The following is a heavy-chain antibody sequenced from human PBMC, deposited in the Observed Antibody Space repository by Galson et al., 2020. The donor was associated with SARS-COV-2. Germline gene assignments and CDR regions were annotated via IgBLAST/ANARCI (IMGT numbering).Heavy chain of an antibody. CDR3: AAVAGGNYYYYGMDV. V-gene: IGHV3-30*04. Sequence: GESLKISCAASGFTFSSYAMHWVRQAPGKGLEWVAVISYDGSNKYYADSVKGRFTISRDNSKNTLYLQMNSLRAEDTAVYYCAAVAGGNYYYYGMDVWGQGTTVTVSS. D-gene: IGHD6-19*01. CDR2: ISYDGSNK. CDR1: GFTFSSYA. J-gene: IGHJ6*02.